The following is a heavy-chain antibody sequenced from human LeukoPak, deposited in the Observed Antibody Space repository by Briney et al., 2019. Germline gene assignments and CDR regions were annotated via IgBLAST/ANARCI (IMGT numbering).Heavy chain of an antibody. CDR3: SRGLEGFTAYDDY. CDR2: IRSKTYGGTA. Sequence: PGRSLRLSCTASGFNVGDYAMSWVRQAPGKGLEWVGFIRSKTYGGTADYAASVEGRFTISRDDSNNIVLLQMNSLKTEDTALYYCSRGLEGFTAYDDYWGQGTLVTVSS. V-gene: IGHV3-49*04. D-gene: IGHD5-12*01. CDR1: GFNVGDYA. J-gene: IGHJ4*02.